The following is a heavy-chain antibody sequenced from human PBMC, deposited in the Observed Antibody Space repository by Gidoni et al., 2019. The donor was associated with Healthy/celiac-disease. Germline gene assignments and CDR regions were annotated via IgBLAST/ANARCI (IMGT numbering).Heavy chain of an antibody. CDR1: GFTFSSYW. CDR2: IKQDGSEK. Sequence: EVQLVESGGGLVQPGGSLRLSCAAAGFTFSSYWMSWVRQAPGKGLEWVANIKQDGSEKYYVDSVKGRFTISRDNAKNSLYLQMNSLRAEDTAVYYCARDTYGGNSGARGKYYYYGMDVWGQGTTVTVSS. D-gene: IGHD2-21*02. CDR3: ARDTYGGNSGARGKYYYYGMDV. V-gene: IGHV3-7*03. J-gene: IGHJ6*02.